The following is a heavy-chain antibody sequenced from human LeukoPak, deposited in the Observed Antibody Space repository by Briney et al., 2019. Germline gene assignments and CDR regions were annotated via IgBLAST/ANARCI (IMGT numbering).Heavy chain of an antibody. D-gene: IGHD3-10*01. Sequence: SETLSLTCTVSGGSISSYYWSWIRQPPGEGLEWIGYIYYSGSTNYNPSLKSRVTISVDTSKNQFSLKLSSVTAADTAVYYCARDSPYYYGSGSATYYMDVWGKGTTVTISS. CDR2: IYYSGST. V-gene: IGHV4-59*01. CDR1: GGSISSYY. J-gene: IGHJ6*03. CDR3: ARDSPYYYGSGSATYYMDV.